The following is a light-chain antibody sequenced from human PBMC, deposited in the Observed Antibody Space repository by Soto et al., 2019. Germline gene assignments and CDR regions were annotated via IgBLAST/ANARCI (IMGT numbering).Light chain of an antibody. CDR1: SGHSTYT. CDR3: QTWGTGIQV. Sequence: QSVLTQSPSASASLGASVKLTCTLSSGHSTYTIAWHQQQPEKGPRYLMNLNSDGSHSKGDGITDRFSGSSSGAERYLTISSRQSEDEADYYCQTWGTGIQVFGGGTKLTVL. CDR2: LNSDGSH. J-gene: IGLJ2*01. V-gene: IGLV4-69*01.